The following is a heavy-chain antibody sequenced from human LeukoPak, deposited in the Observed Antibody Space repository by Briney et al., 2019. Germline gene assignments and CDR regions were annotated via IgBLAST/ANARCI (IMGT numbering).Heavy chain of an antibody. Sequence: SETLSLTCTVSGGSISSYYWSWIRQPAGKGLEWIGRIYTSGSTYYNPSLKSRVTISVDTSKNQFSLKLSSVTAADTAVYYCARSWYGGDAFDIWGQGTMVTVSS. V-gene: IGHV4-4*07. J-gene: IGHJ3*02. CDR3: ARSWYGGDAFDI. CDR1: GGSISSYY. CDR2: IYTSGST. D-gene: IGHD6-13*01.